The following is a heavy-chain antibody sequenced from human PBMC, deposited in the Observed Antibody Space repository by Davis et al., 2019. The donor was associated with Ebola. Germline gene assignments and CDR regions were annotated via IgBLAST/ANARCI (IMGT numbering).Heavy chain of an antibody. CDR2: IKQDGSEK. CDR1: GFTFSSYW. CDR3: ARLNGYYDFWSGSYYYYGMDV. J-gene: IGHJ6*04. D-gene: IGHD3-3*01. Sequence: GGSLRLSCAASGFTFSSYWMSWVRQAPGKGLEWVANIKQDGSEKYYVDSVKGRFTISRDNAKNSLYLQMNSLRAEDTAVYYCARLNGYYDFWSGSYYYYGMDVWGKGTTVTVSS. V-gene: IGHV3-7*01.